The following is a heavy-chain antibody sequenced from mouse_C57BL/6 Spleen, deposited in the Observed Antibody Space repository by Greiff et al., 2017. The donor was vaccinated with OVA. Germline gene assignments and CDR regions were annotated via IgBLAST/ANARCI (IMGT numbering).Heavy chain of an antibody. CDR2: ISDGGSYT. D-gene: IGHD1-1*01. V-gene: IGHV5-4*01. J-gene: IGHJ2*01. CDR1: GFTFSSYA. CDR3: AREKSSPFDY. Sequence: EVNVVESGGGLVKPGGSLKLSCAASGFTFSSYAMSWVRQTPEKRLEWVATISDGGSYTYYPDNVKGRFTISRDNAKNNLYLQMSHLKSEDTAMYYCAREKSSPFDYWGQGTTLTVSS.